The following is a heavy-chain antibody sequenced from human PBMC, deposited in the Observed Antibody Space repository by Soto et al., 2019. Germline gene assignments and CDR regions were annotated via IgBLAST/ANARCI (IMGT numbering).Heavy chain of an antibody. V-gene: IGHV1-58*01. CDR3: AEIYPCTSTSCLSIYYNGMAV. CDR2: IVAGSGKI. Sequence: SVNVSFKASGFTFTNSAVQWVRQARGQRLESIGWIVAGSGKINYAQKFQARVTITRDRSTSTAYMELSSLRSEHTAVYYCAEIYPCTSTSCLSIYYNGMAVWGQ. D-gene: IGHD2-2*01. CDR1: GFTFTNSA. J-gene: IGHJ6*02.